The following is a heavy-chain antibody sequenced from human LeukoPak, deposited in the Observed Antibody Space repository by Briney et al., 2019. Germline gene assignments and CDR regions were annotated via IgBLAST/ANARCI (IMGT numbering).Heavy chain of an antibody. V-gene: IGHV3-9*03. D-gene: IGHD6-19*01. CDR1: GFTFDDYA. Sequence: GGSLRLSCAASGFTFDDYAMHWARQAPGKGLEWVSGISWNSVNIGYADSVKGRFTISRDNAKNSLYLQMNSLRAEDMALYYCAKDRGSSGWGPDYWGQGTLVTVSS. J-gene: IGHJ4*02. CDR2: ISWNSVNI. CDR3: AKDRGSSGWGPDY.